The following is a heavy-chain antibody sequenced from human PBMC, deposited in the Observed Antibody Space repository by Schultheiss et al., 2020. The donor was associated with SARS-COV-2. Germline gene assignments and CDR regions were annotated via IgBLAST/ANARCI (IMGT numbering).Heavy chain of an antibody. Sequence: ASVKVSCKASGYRFTDYWINWVRQAPGQGLEWMGRINPSSGDTNYAQKFQDRVTMATDTSINTAYIEVISLMSDDTAVYYCARDPLGDGHDWQFDPWGQGXXXXVSS. J-gene: IGHJ5*02. CDR2: INPSSGDT. CDR3: ARDPLGDGHDWQFDP. CDR1: GYRFTDYW. D-gene: IGHD5-12*01. V-gene: IGHV1-2*06.